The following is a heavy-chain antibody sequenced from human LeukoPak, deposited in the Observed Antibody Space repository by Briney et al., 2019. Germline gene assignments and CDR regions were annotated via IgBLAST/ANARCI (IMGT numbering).Heavy chain of an antibody. CDR2: ISGSGGGT. Sequence: GGSLRPSCAASGFTFSSHGMSWVRQAPGKGLEWVSGISGSGGGTFYADSMRGRFTISRDNSKNTVYLQMNSLRAEDTAVYYCAKSATTVTSNFDYWGQGTLVTVSS. V-gene: IGHV3-23*01. CDR3: AKSATTVTSNFDY. D-gene: IGHD4-17*01. CDR1: GFTFSSHG. J-gene: IGHJ4*02.